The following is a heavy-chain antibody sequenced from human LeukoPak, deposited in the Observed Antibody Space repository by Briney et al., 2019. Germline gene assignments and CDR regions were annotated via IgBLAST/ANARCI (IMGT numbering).Heavy chain of an antibody. Sequence: GESLKISCKGSGYSFTSYWIGWVRQMPGKGLEWMGIIYPGDSDTRYSPSFQGQVTISADKSISTAYLQWSSLKASDTAMYYCSAMPYDHVWGSYPDYWGQGTLVTVSS. CDR3: SAMPYDHVWGSYPDY. CDR1: GYSFTSYW. D-gene: IGHD3-16*02. V-gene: IGHV5-51*01. CDR2: IYPGDSDT. J-gene: IGHJ4*02.